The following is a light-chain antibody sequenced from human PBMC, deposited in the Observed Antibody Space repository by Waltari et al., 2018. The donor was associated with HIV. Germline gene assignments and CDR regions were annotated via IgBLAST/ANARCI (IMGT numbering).Light chain of an antibody. Sequence: QSALTQPRSVSGSPGQSVTIPCPGTSSHIGYFDYVSWYQQFPGKAPKVIIYEVNQRPSGVPDRFTGSKSGITASLTISGLQGEDEADYYCCSYAGAYTYVFGTGTKVTVL. V-gene: IGLV2-11*01. J-gene: IGLJ1*01. CDR2: EVN. CDR3: CSYAGAYTYV. CDR1: SSHIGYFDY.